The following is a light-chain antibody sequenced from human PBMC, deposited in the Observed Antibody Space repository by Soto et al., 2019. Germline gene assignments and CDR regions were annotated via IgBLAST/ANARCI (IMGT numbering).Light chain of an antibody. V-gene: IGKV1-5*01. CDR1: QSISRW. CDR2: DAS. Sequence: DIHMTQSPSTLSASVGDRVTITCRASQSISRWVAWYQQKPGKAPNLLIYDASSLQSGVPSRFSGSGSGTEFTLTISSLQPDDFATYYCQQYNSYSYTFGQGTKLEIK. CDR3: QQYNSYSYT. J-gene: IGKJ2*01.